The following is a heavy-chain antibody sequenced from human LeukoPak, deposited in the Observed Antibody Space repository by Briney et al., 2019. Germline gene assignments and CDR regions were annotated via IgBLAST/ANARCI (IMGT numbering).Heavy chain of an antibody. V-gene: IGHV3-7*01. CDR2: IKQDGSET. Sequence: GGSLRLFCAASGSTFSTYWMSWVRQAPGKGLEWVANIKQDGSETFYVDSVKGRFTISRDNARNSVYLQMNSLRAEDTAVYYCARWTTLTTKALDYWGQGTLVTVS. CDR1: GSTFSTYW. CDR3: ARWTTLTTKALDY. J-gene: IGHJ4*02. D-gene: IGHD4-17*01.